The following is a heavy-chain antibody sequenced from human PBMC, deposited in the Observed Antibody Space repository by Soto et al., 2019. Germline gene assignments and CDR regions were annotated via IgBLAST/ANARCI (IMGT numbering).Heavy chain of an antibody. Sequence: GESLKISCKGSGYSFTSYWISWVRQMPGKGLEWMGRIDPSDSYTNYSPSFQGHVTISADKSISTAYLQWSSLKASDTAMYYCARLDSPPVATHYGMDVWGQGTTVTVSS. CDR2: IDPSDSYT. V-gene: IGHV5-10-1*01. D-gene: IGHD6-19*01. CDR3: ARLDSPPVATHYGMDV. CDR1: GYSFTSYW. J-gene: IGHJ6*02.